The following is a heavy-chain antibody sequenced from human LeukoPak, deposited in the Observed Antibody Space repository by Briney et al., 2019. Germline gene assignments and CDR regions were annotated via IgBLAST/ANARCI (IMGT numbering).Heavy chain of an antibody. CDR3: ARQGSTSCFDY. D-gene: IGHD2-2*01. J-gene: IGHJ4*02. Sequence: SETLSLTCTVSGGPISSSSYYWGWIRQPPGKGLEWMGSIDYSGSTYYNPSLKSRVTISVDTSKNQFSLKLSSVTAADTAVYYCARQGSTSCFDYWGQGTLVTVSS. V-gene: IGHV4-39*01. CDR1: GGPISSSSYY. CDR2: IDYSGST.